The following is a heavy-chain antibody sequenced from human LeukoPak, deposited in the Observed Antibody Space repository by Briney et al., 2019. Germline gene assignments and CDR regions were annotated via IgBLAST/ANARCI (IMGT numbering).Heavy chain of an antibody. J-gene: IGHJ4*02. CDR2: ISSSSSYI. CDR1: GFTFSSYS. CDR3: ARDRVVGYYFDY. D-gene: IGHD1-26*01. V-gene: IGHV3-21*01. Sequence: GGPLRLSCAASGFTFSSYSMSWVRQAPGKGLEWVSSISSSSSYIYYADSVKGRFTISRDNAKNSLYLQMNSLRAEDTAVYYCARDRVVGYYFDYWGQGTLVTVSS.